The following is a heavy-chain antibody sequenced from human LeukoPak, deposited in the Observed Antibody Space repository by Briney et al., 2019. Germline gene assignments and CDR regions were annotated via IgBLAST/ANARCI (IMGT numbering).Heavy chain of an antibody. Sequence: PGASLRLSCAASGFTFSNYAMGWVRQVPGKGLEWVSTISSGGVSTYYADSVKGRFTISRDNSKNTLYLQMNSLRAEDTAIYYCAKDRSWSSGGNWFDPWAREPWSPSPQ. V-gene: IGHV3-23*01. D-gene: IGHD6-25*01. CDR2: ISSGGVST. CDR1: GFTFSNYA. J-gene: IGHJ5*02. CDR3: AKDRSWSSGGNWFDP.